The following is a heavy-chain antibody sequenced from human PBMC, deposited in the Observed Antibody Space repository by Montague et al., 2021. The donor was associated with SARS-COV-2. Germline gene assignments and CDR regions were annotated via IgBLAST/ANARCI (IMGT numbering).Heavy chain of an antibody. D-gene: IGHD1-14*01. J-gene: IGHJ4*02. CDR1: GFPFSDFY. V-gene: IGHV3-11*05. CDR3: ARGIPPVY. CDR2: ISSTTIYT. Sequence: YRRLSCAASGFPFSDFYMSWIRQAPGKGLECVSYISSTTIYTNYADSVKGRFTISRDNAKNSLYLQVNSLRAEDTAVYYCARGIPPVYWGQGTLVTVSS.